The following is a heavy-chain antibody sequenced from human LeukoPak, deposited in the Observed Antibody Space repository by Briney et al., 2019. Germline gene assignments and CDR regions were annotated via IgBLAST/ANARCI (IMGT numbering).Heavy chain of an antibody. J-gene: IGHJ4*02. D-gene: IGHD1-14*01. CDR2: ISKDGGST. V-gene: IGHV3-74*03. CDR1: GLTFSEYR. CDR3: TSGIGTYDY. Sequence: HPGGSLRLSCAVSGLTFSEYRMHWVRQDPGKGLVWVAGISKDGGSTEYADFVKGRCTISRDNAKNTLYLQMNSLTVDDTAVYYCTSGIGTYDYWGLGAEVTVSS.